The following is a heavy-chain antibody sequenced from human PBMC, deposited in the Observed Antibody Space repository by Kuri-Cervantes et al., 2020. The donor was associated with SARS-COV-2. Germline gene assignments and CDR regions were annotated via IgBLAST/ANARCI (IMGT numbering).Heavy chain of an antibody. CDR2: IVPIFGTP. J-gene: IGHJ4*02. V-gene: IGHV1-69*13. D-gene: IGHD6-13*01. CDR1: GDTFNSHT. CDR3: ARDDGGAAGQESIFDD. Sequence: SVKVSCKASGDTFNSHTINWVRQAPGQGLEWMGGIVPIFGTPDYAQKFQGRVTITADTSIAYMELFSLRSDDTAVYYCARDDGGAAGQESIFDDWGQGTLVTVSS.